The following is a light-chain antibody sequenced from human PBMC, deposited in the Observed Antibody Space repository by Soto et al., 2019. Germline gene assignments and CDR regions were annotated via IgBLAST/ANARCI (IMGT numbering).Light chain of an antibody. CDR3: QQYGT. CDR1: QTVSSSY. J-gene: IGKJ1*01. CDR2: GAS. Sequence: EIVLTQSPGTLSLSPGERATISCRASQTVSSSYLAWYQQKPGQAPRLLIYGASSRASGIPDRFSGSGSGTDFTLTISRLEPEDFAVYYCQQYGTFGRGTKVDIK. V-gene: IGKV3-20*01.